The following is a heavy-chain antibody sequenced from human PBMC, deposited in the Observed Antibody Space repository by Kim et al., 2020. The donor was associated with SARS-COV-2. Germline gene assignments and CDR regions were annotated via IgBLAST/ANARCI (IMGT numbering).Heavy chain of an antibody. V-gene: IGHV4-30-4*01. D-gene: IGHD6-19*01. Sequence: SETLSLTCTVSGGSISSGDYYWSWIRQPPGKGLEWIGYIYYSGSTYYNPSLKSRVTISVDTSKNQFSLKLSSVTAADTAVYYCARGCRQWLPTRNWFDPWGQGTLVTVSS. CDR2: IYYSGST. CDR3: ARGCRQWLPTRNWFDP. J-gene: IGHJ5*02. CDR1: GGSISSGDYY.